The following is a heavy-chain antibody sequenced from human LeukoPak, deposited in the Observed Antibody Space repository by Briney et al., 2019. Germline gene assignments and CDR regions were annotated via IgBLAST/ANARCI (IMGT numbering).Heavy chain of an antibody. CDR2: ITGGGTRA. D-gene: IGHD6-13*01. CDR3: ASRSSTVAATVLFDY. V-gene: IGHV3-23*01. CDR1: GFTFSNYA. Sequence: PGVSLRLSCAASGFTFSNYAMSWVRQAPGKGLEWVSSITGGGTRAYYADSVKGRFTISRDNSGYTLHLQMNSLRAEDTAVYYCASRSSTVAATVLFDYWGQGTLVTVSS. J-gene: IGHJ4*02.